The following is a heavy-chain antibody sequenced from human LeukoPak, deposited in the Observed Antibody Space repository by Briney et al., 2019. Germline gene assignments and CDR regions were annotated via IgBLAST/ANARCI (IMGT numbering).Heavy chain of an antibody. Sequence: GRSLRLSCAASGFTFSSYAMHWVRQAPGKGLEWVAVISYDGSNKYYADSVKGRFTISRDNSKNTLYLQMNSLRAEDTAVYYCARDPDYSGYDYYYYMDVWGKGTTVTVSS. V-gene: IGHV3-30*04. J-gene: IGHJ6*03. CDR3: ARDPDYSGYDYYYYMDV. CDR1: GFTFSSYA. D-gene: IGHD5-12*01. CDR2: ISYDGSNK.